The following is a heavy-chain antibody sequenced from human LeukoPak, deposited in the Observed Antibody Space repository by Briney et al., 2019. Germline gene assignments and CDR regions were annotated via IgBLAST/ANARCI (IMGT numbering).Heavy chain of an antibody. Sequence: PGGSLRLSCAASGFTFSSYSMNWVRQAPGKGREWVSSISSSSSYIYYADSVKGRFTISRDNAKNSLYLQMNSLRAEDTAVYYCARVRDSSGYPAASSYWGQGTLVTVSS. CDR1: GFTFSSYS. CDR2: ISSSSSYI. CDR3: ARVRDSSGYPAASSY. J-gene: IGHJ4*02. V-gene: IGHV3-21*01. D-gene: IGHD3-22*01.